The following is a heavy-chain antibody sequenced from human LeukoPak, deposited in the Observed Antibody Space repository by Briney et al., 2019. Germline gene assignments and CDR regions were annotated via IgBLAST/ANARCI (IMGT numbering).Heavy chain of an antibody. CDR2: IYYSGST. J-gene: IGHJ6*02. CDR1: GGSISSSSYY. V-gene: IGHV4-39*01. D-gene: IGHD4-17*01. Sequence: SETLSLTCTVSGGSISSSSYYWGWIRQPPGKGLEWIGSIYYSGSTYYNPSLKSRVTISVDTSKNQFSLKLSSVTAADTAVYYRAKFWRYGDYARYYYYGMDVWGQGTTVTVSS. CDR3: AKFWRYGDYARYYYYGMDV.